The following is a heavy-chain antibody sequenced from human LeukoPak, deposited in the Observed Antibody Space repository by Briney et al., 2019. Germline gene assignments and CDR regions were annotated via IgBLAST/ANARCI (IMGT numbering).Heavy chain of an antibody. J-gene: IGHJ6*02. Sequence: TGGSLRLSCAASGFTFSSYAMHWVRQAPGKGLEWVAVISYDGSNKYYADSVKGRFTISRDNSKNTLYLQMNSLRAEDTAVYYCAREWEDIVVVPAAPNYYYYYGMDVWGQGTTVTVSS. V-gene: IGHV3-30-3*01. D-gene: IGHD2-2*01. CDR1: GFTFSSYA. CDR3: AREWEDIVVVPAAPNYYYYYGMDV. CDR2: ISYDGSNK.